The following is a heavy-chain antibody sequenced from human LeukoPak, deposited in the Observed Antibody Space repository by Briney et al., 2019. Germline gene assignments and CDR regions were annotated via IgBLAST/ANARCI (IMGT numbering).Heavy chain of an antibody. Sequence: GGSLRLSCAASGFTFSSYSMNWVRQAPGKGLEWVSYISSSSSTIYYADSVKGRFTISRDNAKNSLYLQMNSLRAEDTAVYYCARGPHYYDSSGYYSPGLPGAYYGMDVWGQGTTVTVSS. V-gene: IGHV3-48*04. D-gene: IGHD3-22*01. CDR2: ISSSSSTI. CDR1: GFTFSSYS. CDR3: ARGPHYYDSSGYYSPGLPGAYYGMDV. J-gene: IGHJ6*02.